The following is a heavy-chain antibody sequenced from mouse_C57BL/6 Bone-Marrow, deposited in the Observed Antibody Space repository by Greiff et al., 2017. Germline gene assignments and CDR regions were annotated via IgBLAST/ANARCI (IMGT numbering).Heavy chain of an antibody. Sequence: VQLKQSGPGLVKPSQSLSLTCSVTGYSITSGYYWNWIRQFPGNKLEWMGYISYDGSNNYNPSLKNRISITRDTSKNQFFLKLNSVTTEDTATYYCAGRGDYYGSSYVDWFAYWGQGTLVTVSA. CDR3: AGRGDYYGSSYVDWFAY. V-gene: IGHV3-6*01. CDR2: ISYDGSN. CDR1: GYSITSGYY. J-gene: IGHJ3*01. D-gene: IGHD1-1*01.